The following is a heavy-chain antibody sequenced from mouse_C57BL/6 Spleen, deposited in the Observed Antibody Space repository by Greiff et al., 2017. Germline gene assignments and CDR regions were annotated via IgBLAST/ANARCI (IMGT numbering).Heavy chain of an antibody. CDR3: ATITTVVFDY. CDR1: GFTFSDYG. CDR2: ISSGSSTI. V-gene: IGHV5-17*01. D-gene: IGHD1-1*01. J-gene: IGHJ2*01. Sequence: EVKLMESGGGLVKPGGSLKLSCAASGFTFSDYGMHWVRQAPEKGLEWVAYISSGSSTIYYADTVKGRFTISRDNAKNTLFLQMTSLRAEDTAMYYCATITTVVFDYWGQGTTLTVSS.